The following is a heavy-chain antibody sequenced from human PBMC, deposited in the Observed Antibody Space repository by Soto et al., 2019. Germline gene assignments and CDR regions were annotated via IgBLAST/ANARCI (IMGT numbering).Heavy chain of an antibody. V-gene: IGHV4-34*01. D-gene: IGHD5-12*01. CDR2: INHSGIT. J-gene: IGHJ4*02. Sequence: QVQLQQWGAGLLKPSETLSLTCAVYGGSFSGYYWCWIRHPTGKGLVWLGEINHSGITNYNPSLKSLVTISVDTPKNPFSLKLSSVTAADTVVYYCARAQGVATSSPQLDYWGQGTLVTVSS. CDR3: ARAQGVATSSPQLDY. CDR1: GGSFSGYY.